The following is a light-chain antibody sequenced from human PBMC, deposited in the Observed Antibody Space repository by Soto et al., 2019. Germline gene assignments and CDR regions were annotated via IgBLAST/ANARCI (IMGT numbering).Light chain of an antibody. Sequence: QSVLTQPPTVSAAPGQKVTISCSGSGSNIGKNYVSWYLQLPGTAPKLLIYETDRRPSGIPDRFSGSKSGTSASLGITGLQTGDEAADYCGTWDSSLSVWLFGGGTQLTVL. CDR1: GSNIGKNY. CDR3: GTWDSSLSVWL. J-gene: IGLJ3*02. CDR2: ETD. V-gene: IGLV1-51*02.